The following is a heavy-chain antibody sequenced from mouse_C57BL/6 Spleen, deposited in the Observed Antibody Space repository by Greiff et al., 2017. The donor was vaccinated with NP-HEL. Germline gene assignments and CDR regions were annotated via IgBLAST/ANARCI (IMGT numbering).Heavy chain of an antibody. V-gene: IGHV7-3*01. Sequence: EVMLVESGGGLVQPGGSLSLSCAASGFTFTDYYMSWVRQPPGKALEWLGFIRNKANGYTTEYSASVKGRFTISKDNSQSILYLQMNALRAEDHATYYCARVIYDYGGAMDYWGQGTSVTVSS. J-gene: IGHJ4*01. CDR1: GFTFTDYY. D-gene: IGHD2-4*01. CDR2: IRNKANGYTT. CDR3: ARVIYDYGGAMDY.